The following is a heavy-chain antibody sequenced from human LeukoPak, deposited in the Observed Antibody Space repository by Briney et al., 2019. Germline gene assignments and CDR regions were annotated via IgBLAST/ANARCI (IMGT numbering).Heavy chain of an antibody. CDR2: IIPIFGTA. J-gene: IGHJ5*02. V-gene: IGHV1-69*05. CDR3: ARVYYYDSSGYYGYNWFDP. CDR1: GGTFSSYA. D-gene: IGHD3-22*01. Sequence: ASVKVSCKASGGTFSSYAISWVRQAPGQGLEWMGGIIPIFGTANYAQKFQGRVTITTDESTSTAYMELSSLRSEDTAVYYCARVYYYDSSGYYGYNWFDPWRQGTLVTVSS.